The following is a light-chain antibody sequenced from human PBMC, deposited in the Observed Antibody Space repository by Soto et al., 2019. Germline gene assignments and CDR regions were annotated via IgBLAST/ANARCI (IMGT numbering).Light chain of an antibody. CDR1: SSDVGGYNY. J-gene: IGLJ1*01. V-gene: IGLV2-14*01. CDR2: EVS. CDR3: SSYTSSSTSV. Sequence: QSVLTQPASVSGSPGQSITISCTGTSSDVGGYNYVSWYQQHPGKAPKLMIYEVSNRPSGVSNRFSGSKSGNKASLTISGLQGEDEADYYCSSYTSSSTSVFGTGTKLTVL.